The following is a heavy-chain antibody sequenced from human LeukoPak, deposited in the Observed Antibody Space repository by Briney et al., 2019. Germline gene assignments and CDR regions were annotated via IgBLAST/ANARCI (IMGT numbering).Heavy chain of an antibody. V-gene: IGHV1-2*02. Sequence: GASVKVSCKASEYTFTGYYMHWVRQAPGQGLEWMGWINPNSGGTNYAQKFQGRVTMTRDTSISTAYMELSRLTSDDTAVYYCARGGGYSSSWYGSRFDPWGQGTLVTVSS. CDR3: ARGGGYSSSWYGSRFDP. CDR1: EYTFTGYY. CDR2: INPNSGGT. J-gene: IGHJ5*02. D-gene: IGHD6-13*01.